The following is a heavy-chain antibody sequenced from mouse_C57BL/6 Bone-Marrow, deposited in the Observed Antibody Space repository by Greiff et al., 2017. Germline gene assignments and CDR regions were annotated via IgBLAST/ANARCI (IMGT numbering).Heavy chain of an antibody. V-gene: IGHV5-6*01. Sequence: EVQLVESGGDLVKPGGSLKLSCAASGFTFSSYGMSWVRQTPDKRLEWVATISSGGSYTYYPDSVKGRFTISRDNAKNTLYLQMSSLKSEDTAMYYCARQSKGDYWGQGTSVTVSS. D-gene: IGHD1-3*01. J-gene: IGHJ4*01. CDR2: ISSGGSYT. CDR3: ARQSKGDY. CDR1: GFTFSSYG.